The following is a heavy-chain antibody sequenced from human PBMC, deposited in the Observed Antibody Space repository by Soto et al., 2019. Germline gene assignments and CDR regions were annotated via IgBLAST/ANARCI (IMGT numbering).Heavy chain of an antibody. CDR1: GFSFGSFW. D-gene: IGHD2-2*01. CDR3: ARDRSVVPAGYYGMDV. J-gene: IGHJ6*02. V-gene: IGHV3-7*01. Sequence: GGSLRLSCAGFGFSFGSFWMRWIRQAPGKGLEWVADISQDGGQRYYADSVKGRFTISRDNARSALNLQVTSLRDEDTAVYYCARDRSVVPAGYYGMDVWGQGTTVTGSS. CDR2: ISQDGGQR.